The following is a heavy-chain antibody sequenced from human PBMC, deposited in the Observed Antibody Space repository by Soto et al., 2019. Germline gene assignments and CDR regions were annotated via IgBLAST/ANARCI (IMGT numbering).Heavy chain of an antibody. V-gene: IGHV3-23*01. Sequence: GGSLRLSCAASGFTFSSYAMSWVRQAPGKGLEWVSAISGSGGSTYYADSVKGRFTISRDNSKNTLYLQMNSLSAEDTAVYYCAKDPSRGGDYVWIDYWGQGTLVTVSS. CDR2: ISGSGGST. J-gene: IGHJ4*02. D-gene: IGHD3-16*01. CDR3: AKDPSRGGDYVWIDY. CDR1: GFTFSSYA.